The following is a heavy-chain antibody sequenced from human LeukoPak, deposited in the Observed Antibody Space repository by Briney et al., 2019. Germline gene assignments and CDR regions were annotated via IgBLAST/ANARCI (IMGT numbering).Heavy chain of an antibody. CDR3: AILSWDGRGSFY. V-gene: IGHV3-23*01. J-gene: IGHJ4*02. CDR1: GFTFSTYW. Sequence: GGSLRLSCAASGFTFSTYWMSWVRQAPGKGLEWVSSLRGDGSTFYADSVKGRFTLSRDESRTTVYFQLNSLRAEDTAVYFCAILSWDGRGSFYWGQGTQVTVSS. CDR2: LRGDGST. D-gene: IGHD2/OR15-2a*01.